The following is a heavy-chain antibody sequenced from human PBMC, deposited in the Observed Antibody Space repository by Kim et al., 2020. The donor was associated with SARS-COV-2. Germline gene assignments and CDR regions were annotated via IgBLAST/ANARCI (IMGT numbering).Heavy chain of an antibody. J-gene: IGHJ6*02. CDR2: ISYDGSNK. V-gene: IGHV3-30*18. D-gene: IGHD6-13*01. CDR1: GFTFSSYG. CDR3: AKDQNSSSGYYGMDV. Sequence: GGSLRLSCAASGFTFSSYGMHWVRQAPGKGLEWVAVISYDGSNKYYADSVKGRFTISRDNSKNTLYLQMNSLRAEDTAVYYCAKDQNSSSGYYGMDVWGQGATVTVSS.